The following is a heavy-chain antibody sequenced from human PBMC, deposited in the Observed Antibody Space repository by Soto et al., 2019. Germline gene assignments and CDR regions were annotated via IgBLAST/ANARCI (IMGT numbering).Heavy chain of an antibody. CDR2: IKSKTDGGTT. J-gene: IGHJ3*02. Sequence: EVQLVESGGGLVKPGGSLRLSCAASGFTFSNAWMNWVRQAPGKGLEWVGRIKSKTDGGTTDYAAPVKGRFTISRDDSKNTLYLQMNSLKTEDTAVYYCTTLGAIFGVVQTDAFDIWGQGTMVTVSS. CDR1: GFTFSNAW. CDR3: TTLGAIFGVVQTDAFDI. D-gene: IGHD3-3*02. V-gene: IGHV3-15*07.